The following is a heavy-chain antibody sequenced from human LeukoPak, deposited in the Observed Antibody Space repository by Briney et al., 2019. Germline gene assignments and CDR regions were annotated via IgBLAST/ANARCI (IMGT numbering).Heavy chain of an antibody. CDR3: ARLAAVEPAAIRGMDV. Sequence: GEPLKISCQASGSPFTSYWIGWVRQMPGKGLGWMRIIYPGDSDTRYSPSFQAQVTISADKSISTAYLQWSSLKASDTAMYHCARLAAVEPAAIRGMDVWGQGTTVTVSS. CDR2: IYPGDSDT. J-gene: IGHJ6*02. V-gene: IGHV5-51*01. CDR1: GSPFTSYW. D-gene: IGHD2-2*01.